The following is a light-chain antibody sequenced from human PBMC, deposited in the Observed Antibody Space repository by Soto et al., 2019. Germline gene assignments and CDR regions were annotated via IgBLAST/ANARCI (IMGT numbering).Light chain of an antibody. Sequence: QSVLTQPASVSGSPGQSITISCTGTSSDVGSYNLVSWYQQHPGKAPKLMIYEGNKRPSGVSNRFSGSKSANTGSLTISGLQTEDEADYYCCSYAGTNTFVFGTGTKLTVL. CDR3: CSYAGTNTFV. CDR1: SSDVGSYNL. J-gene: IGLJ1*01. V-gene: IGLV2-23*01. CDR2: EGN.